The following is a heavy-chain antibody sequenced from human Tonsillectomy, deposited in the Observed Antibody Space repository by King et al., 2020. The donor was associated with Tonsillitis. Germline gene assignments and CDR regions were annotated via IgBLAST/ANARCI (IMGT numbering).Heavy chain of an antibody. CDR2: ISGSGGST. D-gene: IGHD1-26*01. Sequence: VQLVESGGGLVQPGGSLRLSCAASGFTFSSYAMSWVRQAPGKGLEWVSAISGSGGSTYYADSVKGRFTISRDNSKNTLYLQMNSPRAEDTAVYYCAKEIVGATTWYYGMDVWGQGTTVTVSS. J-gene: IGHJ6*02. V-gene: IGHV3-23*04. CDR3: AKEIVGATTWYYGMDV. CDR1: GFTFSSYA.